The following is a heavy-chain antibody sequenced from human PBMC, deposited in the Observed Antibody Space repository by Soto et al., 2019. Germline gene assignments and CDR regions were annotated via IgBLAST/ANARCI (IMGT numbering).Heavy chain of an antibody. CDR1: GFTFSSYA. Sequence: GGSLRLSCAASGFTFSSYAMHWVRQAPGKGLEWVAVISYDGSNKYYADSVKGRFTISRDNSKNTLYLQMNSLRAEDTAVYYCARTPDVWGKGTTVTVSS. CDR2: ISYDGSNK. J-gene: IGHJ6*04. CDR3: ARTPDV. V-gene: IGHV3-30-3*01.